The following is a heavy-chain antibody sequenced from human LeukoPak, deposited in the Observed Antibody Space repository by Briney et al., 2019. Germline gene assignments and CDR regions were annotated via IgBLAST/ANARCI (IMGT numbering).Heavy chain of an antibody. CDR2: IYYSGST. CDR3: SGFSSYGHDY. J-gene: IGHJ4*02. CDR1: GGSISSSSYY. Sequence: PSETLSLTCTVSGGSISSSSYYWGWIRQPPGKGLEWIGSIYYSGSTYYNPSLKSRVTISVDTSKNQFSLKLSSVTAADTAVYYCSGFSSYGHDYWGQGTLVTVSS. D-gene: IGHD5-18*01. V-gene: IGHV4-39*01.